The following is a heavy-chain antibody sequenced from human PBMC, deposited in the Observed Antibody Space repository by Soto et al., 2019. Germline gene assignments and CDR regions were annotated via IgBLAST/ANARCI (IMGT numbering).Heavy chain of an antibody. CDR3: ARHRGPTGPNY. J-gene: IGHJ4*02. CDR2: MYHSGNT. Sequence: QLQLQESGPGLVKPSETLSLTCTVSGDSISSNNYHWGWIRPPPGKGLEWIGSMYHSGNTYHNPSLKSRVTISVDTSKNQFSLNLRSVTAADTAVYYCARHRGPTGPNYWGQGTLVTVSS. CDR1: GDSISSNNYH. V-gene: IGHV4-39*01. D-gene: IGHD3-10*01.